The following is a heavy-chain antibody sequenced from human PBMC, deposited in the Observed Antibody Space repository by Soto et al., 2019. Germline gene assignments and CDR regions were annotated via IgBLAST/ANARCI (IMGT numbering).Heavy chain of an antibody. D-gene: IGHD6-13*01. J-gene: IGHJ6*02. CDR3: ARKVRWRRSTGGMDV. V-gene: IGHV4-61*08. Sequence: SSETLSLTCTVSGGSISSGDYYWSWIRQPPGKGLEWIGYVYYSGSTNYNPSLKSRVTISVDTSKNQFSLKLSSVTAADTAVYYCARKVRWRRSTGGMDVWGQGTTVTVSS. CDR1: GGSISSGDYY. CDR2: VYYSGST.